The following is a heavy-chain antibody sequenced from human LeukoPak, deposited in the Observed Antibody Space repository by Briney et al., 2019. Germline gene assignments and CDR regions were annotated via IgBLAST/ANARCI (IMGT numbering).Heavy chain of an antibody. CDR2: FYYNGVT. Sequence: KPSETLSLTCTVSGGSISSSDYLWAWVRQPPGKGLEWIGDFYYNGVTSYDPSLKSRVTISVDTFKNQFSLNLTSVTAADTAVYHCVRRNYVSGRIDPWGQGTLVTVSS. CDR3: VRRNYVSGRIDP. J-gene: IGHJ5*02. CDR1: GGSISSSDYL. V-gene: IGHV4-39*01. D-gene: IGHD3-16*01.